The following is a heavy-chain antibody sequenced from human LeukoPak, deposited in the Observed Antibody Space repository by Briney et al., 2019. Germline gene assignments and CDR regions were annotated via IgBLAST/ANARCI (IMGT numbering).Heavy chain of an antibody. D-gene: IGHD3-22*01. CDR1: GFTFSSYA. CDR3: AKYQPRYYYDSSGYSDY. V-gene: IGHV3-23*01. CDR2: ISGSGGST. Sequence: GGSLRLSCAASGFTFSSYAMSWVRQAPGKGLEWVSAISGSGGSTYYADSVTGRFTISRDNSKNTPYLQMNSLRAEDTAVYYCAKYQPRYYYDSSGYSDYWGQGTLVTVSS. J-gene: IGHJ4*02.